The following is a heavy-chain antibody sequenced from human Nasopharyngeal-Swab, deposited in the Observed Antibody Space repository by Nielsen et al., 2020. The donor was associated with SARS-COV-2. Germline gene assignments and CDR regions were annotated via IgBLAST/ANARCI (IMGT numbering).Heavy chain of an antibody. CDR3: ARGRDDSSGYYRLFDY. Sequence: GSLRLSCAVSGYSISSGYYWSWIRQPPGKGLEWIGEINHSGSTNYNPSLKSRVTISVDTSKNQFSLKLSSVTAADTAVYYCARGRDDSSGYYRLFDYWGQGTLVTVSS. CDR1: GYSISSGYY. CDR2: INHSGST. V-gene: IGHV4-34*01. J-gene: IGHJ4*02. D-gene: IGHD3-22*01.